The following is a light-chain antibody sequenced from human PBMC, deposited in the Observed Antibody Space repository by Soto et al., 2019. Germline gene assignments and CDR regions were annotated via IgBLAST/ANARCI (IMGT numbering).Light chain of an antibody. Sequence: QSALTQPASVSGSPGQSITISCTGTSSDIGNYYYVSWYQQHPGKVPRLIIYEVSDRPSGISNRFSGSRSGNTASLTISGLQSDDEADYYCSAYTTYNTLVFGTGTKVTVL. V-gene: IGLV2-14*01. CDR2: EVS. CDR1: SSDIGNYYY. CDR3: SAYTTYNTLV. J-gene: IGLJ1*01.